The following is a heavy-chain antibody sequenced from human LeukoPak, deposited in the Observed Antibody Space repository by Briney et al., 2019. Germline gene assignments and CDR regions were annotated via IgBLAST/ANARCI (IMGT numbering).Heavy chain of an antibody. CDR3: ARDRRYSSGWYGYGMDV. V-gene: IGHV1-18*01. CDR2: ISAYNGNT. J-gene: IGHJ6*02. D-gene: IGHD6-19*01. Sequence: GSSVKVSCKASGGTFSSYTINWVRQAPGQGLEWMGWISAYNGNTNYAQKLQGRVTMTTDTSTSTAYMELRSLRSDDTAVYYCARDRRYSSGWYGYGMDVWGQGTTVTVSS. CDR1: GGTFSSYT.